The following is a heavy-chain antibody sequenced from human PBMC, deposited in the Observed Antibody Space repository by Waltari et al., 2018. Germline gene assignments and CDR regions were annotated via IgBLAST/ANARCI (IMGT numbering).Heavy chain of an antibody. Sequence: PGASVKVSCKASGYTFTSYGISWVRQAPGQGLEWMGWISAYNGNTNYAQKLQGRVTMTTDTSTSTAYMELRSLRSDDTAVYYCARDQEHYYDSSSLDPWGQGTLVTVSS. CDR2: ISAYNGNT. J-gene: IGHJ5*02. D-gene: IGHD3-22*01. CDR3: ARDQEHYYDSSSLDP. CDR1: GYTFTSYG. V-gene: IGHV1-18*01.